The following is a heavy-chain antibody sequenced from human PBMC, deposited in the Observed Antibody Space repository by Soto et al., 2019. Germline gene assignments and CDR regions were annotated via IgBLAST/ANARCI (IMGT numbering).Heavy chain of an antibody. J-gene: IGHJ4*02. Sequence: TGGSLRLSCAASGFTFSSYGMHWVRQAPGKGLEWVAVISYDGSNKYYADSVKGRFTISRDNSKNTLYLQMNSLRAEDTAVYYCAKDRAAGTGYFDYWGQGTLVTVSS. D-gene: IGHD6-13*01. CDR2: ISYDGSNK. V-gene: IGHV3-30*18. CDR1: GFTFSSYG. CDR3: AKDRAAGTGYFDY.